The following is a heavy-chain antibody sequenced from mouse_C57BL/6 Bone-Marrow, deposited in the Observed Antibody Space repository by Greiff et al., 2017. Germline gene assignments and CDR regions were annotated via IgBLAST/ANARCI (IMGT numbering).Heavy chain of an antibody. Sequence: EVQLQQSGPELVKPGASVKMSCKASGYTFTDYNMHWVKQSHGKSLEWIGYINPNNGGTSYNQKFKGKATLTVNKSSSTAYMELRSLTSEDSAVYYCAKGPYYSSPAWFAYWGQGTLVTVSA. D-gene: IGHD2-5*01. J-gene: IGHJ3*01. CDR1: GYTFTDYN. V-gene: IGHV1-22*01. CDR2: INPNNGGT. CDR3: AKGPYYSSPAWFAY.